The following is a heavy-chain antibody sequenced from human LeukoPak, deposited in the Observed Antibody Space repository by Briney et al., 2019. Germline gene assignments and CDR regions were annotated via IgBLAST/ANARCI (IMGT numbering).Heavy chain of an antibody. CDR2: INPNSGGT. J-gene: IGHJ3*01. Sequence: ASVKVSCKASGYTFTGYYMHWVRQAPGQGLEWMGWINPNSGGTNYAQKLQGRVTMTRDTSNSTAYMELSRLRSDDTAVYYCARDSRGMVRGVIPNGSWGQGTMVTVSS. CDR1: GYTFTGYY. V-gene: IGHV1-2*02. CDR3: ARDSRGMVRGVIPNGS. D-gene: IGHD3-10*01.